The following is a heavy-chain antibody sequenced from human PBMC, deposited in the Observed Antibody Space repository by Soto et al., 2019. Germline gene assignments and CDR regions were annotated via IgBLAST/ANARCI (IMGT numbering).Heavy chain of an antibody. CDR2: IYWDDDK. J-gene: IGHJ4*02. V-gene: IGHV2-5*02. CDR1: GFSLSTSGVG. Sequence: QITLKESGPTLVKPTQTLTLTCTFSGFSLSTSGVGVGWIRQPPGKALEWLALIYWDDDKRYSPSLKSRLTITKDTSKNQVVLTMTNMDPVDTATYYRAHHSGYDLLFDYWGQGTLVTVSS. CDR3: AHHSGYDLLFDY. D-gene: IGHD5-12*01.